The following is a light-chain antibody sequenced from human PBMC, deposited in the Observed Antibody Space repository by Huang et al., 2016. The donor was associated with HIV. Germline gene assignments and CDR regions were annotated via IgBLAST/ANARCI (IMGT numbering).Light chain of an antibody. Sequence: EIVLTQSPGTLSLSPGERATLSCRASQSVSSSYFTWYHQKPGQAPRLLIYAASNRATGIPDRFTGSGSGTDFTLTIRRLEPEDFAVYYCQQGYTFGQGPRWRSN. CDR1: QSVSSSY. CDR2: AAS. CDR3: QQGYT. V-gene: IGKV3-20*01. J-gene: IGKJ2*01.